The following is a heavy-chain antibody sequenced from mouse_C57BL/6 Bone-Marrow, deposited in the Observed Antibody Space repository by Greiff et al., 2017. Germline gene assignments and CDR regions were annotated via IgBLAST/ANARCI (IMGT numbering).Heavy chain of an antibody. CDR1: GFTFSDYG. Sequence: EVKLMESGGGLVKPGGSLKLSCAASGFTFSDYGMHWVRQAPEKGLEWVAYISSGSSTIYYADTVKGRFTISRDNAKNTLFLQMTSLRSEDTAMYYCAWDGNFEGFAYWGQGTLVTVSA. J-gene: IGHJ3*01. V-gene: IGHV5-17*01. CDR2: ISSGSSTI. D-gene: IGHD2-1*01. CDR3: AWDGNFEGFAY.